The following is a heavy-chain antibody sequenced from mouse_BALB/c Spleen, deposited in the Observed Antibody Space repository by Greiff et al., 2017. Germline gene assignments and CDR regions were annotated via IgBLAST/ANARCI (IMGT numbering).Heavy chain of an antibody. J-gene: IGHJ2*01. D-gene: IGHD2-14*01. CDR1: GFTFSSFG. CDR3: ARDYYRYLDY. V-gene: IGHV5-17*02. Sequence: EVQLFESGGGLVQPGGSRKLSCAASGFTFSSFGMHWVRQAPEKGLEWVAYISSGSSTIYYADTVKGRFTISRDNPKNTLFLQMTSLRSEDTAMYYCARDYYRYLDYWGQGTTLTVSS. CDR2: ISSGSSTI.